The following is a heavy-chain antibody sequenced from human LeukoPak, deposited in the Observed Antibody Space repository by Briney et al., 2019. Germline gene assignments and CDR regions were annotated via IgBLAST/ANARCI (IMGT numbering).Heavy chain of an antibody. D-gene: IGHD4-11*01. V-gene: IGHV3-7*01. CDR3: ARVEGKVTTSRGSF. CDR2: IKQDGSEK. CDR1: GFTFSSYW. J-gene: IGHJ4*02. Sequence: PGGSLRLSCAASGFTFSSYWMSWVRQAPGKGLEWVANIKQDGSEKYYVDSVKGRFTISRDNAKNSLYLQMNSLIDEDTALYYCARVEGKVTTSRGSFWGQGTLVTVSS.